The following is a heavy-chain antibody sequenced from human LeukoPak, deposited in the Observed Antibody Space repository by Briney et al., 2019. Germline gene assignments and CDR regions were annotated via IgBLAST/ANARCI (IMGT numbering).Heavy chain of an antibody. CDR1: GFTFSSYE. CDR2: ISSSGSTI. V-gene: IGHV3-48*03. CDR3: ARDLRIVSGSYLDY. J-gene: IGHJ4*02. D-gene: IGHD1-26*01. Sequence: GGSLRLSCAASGFTFSSYEMNWVRQAPGKGLERVSYISSSGSTIYYADSVKGRFISPRDNTKNSLYLQMNSLRAEDTAIYYCARDLRIVSGSYLDYWGQGTLVTVSS.